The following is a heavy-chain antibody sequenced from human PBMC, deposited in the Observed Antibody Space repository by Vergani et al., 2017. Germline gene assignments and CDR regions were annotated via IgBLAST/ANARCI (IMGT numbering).Heavy chain of an antibody. V-gene: IGHV3-9*01. D-gene: IGHD3-16*01. J-gene: IGHJ2*01. CDR3: VKDNDYDADGPFDL. CDR1: GFTFQAFA. CDR2: IDRNYGVK. Sequence: EVQLVESGGGLVQPGRSLRLSCTASGFTFQAFAFHWVLQVSGRGLEWVSGIDRNYGVKNGNSFEGRFSISRDNAKKAVFLQMNNLRHEDTALYFCVKDNDYDADGPFDLWGRGTLVTVSS.